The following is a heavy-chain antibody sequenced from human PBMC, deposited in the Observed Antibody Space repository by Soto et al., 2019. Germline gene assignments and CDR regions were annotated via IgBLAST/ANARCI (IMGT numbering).Heavy chain of an antibody. J-gene: IGHJ3*02. Sequence: SGPTLVNPTETLTLTCTVSGFSLSNARMGVSWIRQPPGKALEWLAHIFSNDEKSYSTSLKSRLTISKDTSKSQVVLTMTNMDPVDTATYYCARTDSGGWYPNYAFDIWGQGTMVTVSS. CDR2: IFSNDEK. CDR3: ARTDSGGWYPNYAFDI. CDR1: GFSLSNARMG. V-gene: IGHV2-26*01. D-gene: IGHD6-19*01.